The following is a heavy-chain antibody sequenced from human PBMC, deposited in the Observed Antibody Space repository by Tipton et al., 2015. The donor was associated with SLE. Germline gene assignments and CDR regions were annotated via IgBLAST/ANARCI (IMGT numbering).Heavy chain of an antibody. J-gene: IGHJ6*02. D-gene: IGHD6-25*01. Sequence: SLRLSCAASGFTFSSYSMNWVRQAPGKGLEWVSSISSSSSYIYYADSVKGRFTISRDNAKNSLYLQMNSLRAEDTAVYYCARDPERYYYGMDVWGQGTTVTVS. CDR3: ARDPERYYYGMDV. CDR1: GFTFSSYS. V-gene: IGHV3-21*01. CDR2: ISSSSSYI.